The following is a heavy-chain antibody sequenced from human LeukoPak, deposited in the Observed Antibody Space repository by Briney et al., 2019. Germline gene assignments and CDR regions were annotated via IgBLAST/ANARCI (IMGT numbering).Heavy chain of an antibody. CDR1: GFTFSDYY. Sequence: PGGSLRLSCAASGFTFSDYYMSWIRQAPGKGLEWVSAISGSGGSTYYADSVKGRFTISRDNSKNTLYLQMNSLRAEDTAVYYCAGGIAVAGMYYYGMDVWGQGTTVTVSS. D-gene: IGHD6-19*01. V-gene: IGHV3-23*01. CDR3: AGGIAVAGMYYYGMDV. CDR2: ISGSGGST. J-gene: IGHJ6*02.